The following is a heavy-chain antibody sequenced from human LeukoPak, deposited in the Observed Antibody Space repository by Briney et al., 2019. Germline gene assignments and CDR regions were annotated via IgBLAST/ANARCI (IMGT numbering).Heavy chain of an antibody. V-gene: IGHV3-21*01. CDR1: GFTLSSYS. CDR3: AREVAEGFDY. Sequence: PGGSLRLSCSASGFTLSSYSMNWVRQAPGKGLEWVPSFGSSSSSIYYADSVKGRFTISRDNANNSLYLQMNSLRAQDTAVYYCAREVAEGFDYWGQGTLVTVSS. J-gene: IGHJ4*02. CDR2: FGSSSSSI.